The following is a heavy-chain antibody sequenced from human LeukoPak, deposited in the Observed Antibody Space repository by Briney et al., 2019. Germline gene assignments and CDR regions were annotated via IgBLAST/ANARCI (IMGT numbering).Heavy chain of an antibody. CDR2: ICPGDSDT. Sequence: GESLKISCKGSGYGFTSYWIGWVRQMPGKGLEWMGIICPGDSDTRYSPSFQGQVTISADKSISTAYLQWSSLKASDTAMYYCARGVNVGYCSGGSCYLGAFDIWGQGTMVTVSS. D-gene: IGHD2-15*01. V-gene: IGHV5-51*01. CDR3: ARGVNVGYCSGGSCYLGAFDI. J-gene: IGHJ3*02. CDR1: GYGFTSYW.